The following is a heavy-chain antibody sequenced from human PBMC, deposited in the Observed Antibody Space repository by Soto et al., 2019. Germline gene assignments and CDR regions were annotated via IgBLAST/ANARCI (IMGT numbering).Heavy chain of an antibody. Sequence: GGSLRLSCAASGFTFSSYGMHWVRQAPGKGLEWVAVIWYDGSNKYYADSVKGRFTISRDNSKNTLYLQMNSLRAEDTAVYYCARVKDGYCSSTSCYEGRDWFDPWGQGTLVTVSS. CDR1: GFTFSSYG. CDR3: ARVKDGYCSSTSCYEGRDWFDP. D-gene: IGHD2-2*01. V-gene: IGHV3-33*01. CDR2: IWYDGSNK. J-gene: IGHJ5*02.